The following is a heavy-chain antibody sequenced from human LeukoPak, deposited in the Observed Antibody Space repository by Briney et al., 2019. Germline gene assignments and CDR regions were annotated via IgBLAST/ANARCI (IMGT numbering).Heavy chain of an antibody. CDR2: ISSSSSTI. J-gene: IGHJ4*02. CDR1: GFTFSSYS. Sequence: GGSLRLSCAASGFTFSSYSMNWVRQAPGKGLEWVSYISSSSSTIYYADSVKGRFTISRDNAKNSLYLQMNSLRDEDTAVYYCARDVGGYYGSGSYAYWGQGTLVTVSS. V-gene: IGHV3-48*02. D-gene: IGHD3-10*01. CDR3: ARDVGGYYGSGSYAY.